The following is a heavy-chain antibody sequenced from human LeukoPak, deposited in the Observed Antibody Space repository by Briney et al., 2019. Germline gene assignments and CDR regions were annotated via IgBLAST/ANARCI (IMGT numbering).Heavy chain of an antibody. J-gene: IGHJ5*02. D-gene: IGHD2-15*01. Sequence: GGSLRLSCAASGFXFSSYAISWVRQAPGKGLEWVSAISGSGGSTYYADSVKGRFTISRDNSKNTLYLQMNSLRAEDTAVYYCAKDTLYCSGGSCYSGPNWFDPWGQGTLVTVSS. CDR1: GFXFSSYA. CDR3: AKDTLYCSGGSCYSGPNWFDP. CDR2: ISGSGGST. V-gene: IGHV3-23*01.